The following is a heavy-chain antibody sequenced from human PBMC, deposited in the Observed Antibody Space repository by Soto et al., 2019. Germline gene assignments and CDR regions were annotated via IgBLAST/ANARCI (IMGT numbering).Heavy chain of an antibody. CDR3: ARDSGYDLGNWFDP. CDR2: ISAYNGNT. Sequence: VKVSCKASGYTFTSYGISWVRQAPGQGLEWMGWISAYNGNTNYAQKLQGRVTMTTDTSTSTAYMELRSLRSDDTAVYYCARDSGYDLGNWFDPWGQGTLVTVSS. J-gene: IGHJ5*02. V-gene: IGHV1-18*01. CDR1: GYTFTSYG. D-gene: IGHD5-12*01.